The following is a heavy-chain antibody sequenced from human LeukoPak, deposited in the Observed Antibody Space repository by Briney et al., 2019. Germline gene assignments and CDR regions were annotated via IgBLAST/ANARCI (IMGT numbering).Heavy chain of an antibody. D-gene: IGHD2-2*02. CDR3: ARDVLYPRNDAFDI. Sequence: SETLSLTCTVSGGSISSYYWSWIRQPPGKGLEWIGYIYYSGSTNYNPSLKSRVTISVDTSKNHFSLKLSSVTAADTAVYYCARDVLYPRNDAFDIWGQGTMVTVSS. CDR2: IYYSGST. CDR1: GGSISSYY. V-gene: IGHV4-59*01. J-gene: IGHJ3*02.